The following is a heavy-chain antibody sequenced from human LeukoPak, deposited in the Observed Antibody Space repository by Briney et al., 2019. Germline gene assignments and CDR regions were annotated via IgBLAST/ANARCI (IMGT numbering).Heavy chain of an antibody. Sequence: GGSLRLSCAASGFTFSDYYMTWIRQAPGKGLEWVSYISSSGSAIYNADSVKGRFTISRDNAKNSLYLQMNSLRAEDTAVYYCARDPNWGKESYWGQGTLVTVSS. V-gene: IGHV3-11*04. J-gene: IGHJ4*02. D-gene: IGHD7-27*01. CDR2: ISSSGSAI. CDR3: ARDPNWGKESY. CDR1: GFTFSDYY.